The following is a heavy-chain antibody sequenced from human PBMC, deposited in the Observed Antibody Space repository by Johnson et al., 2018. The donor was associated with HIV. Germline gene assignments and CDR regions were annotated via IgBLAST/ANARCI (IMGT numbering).Heavy chain of an antibody. Sequence: VQLVESGGGLIQPGGSLRLSCAASGFTFSNAWMSWVRQAPGKGLVWVSRINSDGSSTSYADSVMGRVTISRDNAQNTLYLQMNSLRAEDTAVYYCARERIGYSSSGDAFDIWGQGTMVTVSS. CDR3: ARERIGYSSSGDAFDI. V-gene: IGHV3-74*01. J-gene: IGHJ3*02. CDR1: GFTFSNAW. CDR2: INSDGSST. D-gene: IGHD6-13*01.